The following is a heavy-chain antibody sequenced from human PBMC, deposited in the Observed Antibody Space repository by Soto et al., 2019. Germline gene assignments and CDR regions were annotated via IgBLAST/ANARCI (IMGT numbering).Heavy chain of an antibody. CDR3: VKGMNYYYYYMDV. CDR1: GFIFSDYA. CDR2: ISGSGRKT. J-gene: IGHJ6*03. Sequence: EVQLLESGGGFVPPGGSLRLSCAASGFIFSDYAMTWVRQAPGKGLEWVSAISGSGRKTYYADSVKGRFTISRDSSQNMMSLQMSGLRAEDTAIYYCVKGMNYYYYYMDVWGNGTTVTVSS. V-gene: IGHV3-23*01.